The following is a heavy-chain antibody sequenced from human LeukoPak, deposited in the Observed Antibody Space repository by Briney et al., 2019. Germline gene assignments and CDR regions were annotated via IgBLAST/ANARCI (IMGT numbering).Heavy chain of an antibody. CDR2: IKQDGSEE. V-gene: IGHV3-7*01. Sequence: AGGSLRLSCAASGFTFSSYWMSWVRQAPGKGLEWVANIKQDGSEEYYVDSVKGRFTISRDNAKNSLYLQMNSLRAEDTAVYYCARDMYSSSPGVLDYWGQGTLVTVSS. CDR1: GFTFSSYW. CDR3: ARDMYSSSPGVLDY. D-gene: IGHD6-6*01. J-gene: IGHJ4*02.